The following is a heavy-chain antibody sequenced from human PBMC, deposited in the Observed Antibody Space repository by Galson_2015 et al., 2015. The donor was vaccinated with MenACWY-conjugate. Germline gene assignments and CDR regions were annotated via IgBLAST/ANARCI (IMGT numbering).Heavy chain of an antibody. D-gene: IGHD1-1*01. CDR2: ISSSSGATT. CDR1: GFLFSTYA. Sequence: SLRLSCAASGFLFSTYAMTWVRQAPGKGLEWVSAISSSSGATTYYADSVTGRFTISRDNSRNTLFLQMDRLSAEDTAVYYCANMAVLTTSAFDFWGQGTLVTVSS. CDR3: ANMAVLTTSAFDF. J-gene: IGHJ4*02. V-gene: IGHV3-23*01.